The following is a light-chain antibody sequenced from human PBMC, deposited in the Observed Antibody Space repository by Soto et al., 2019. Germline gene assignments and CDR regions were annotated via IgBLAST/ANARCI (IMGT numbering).Light chain of an antibody. Sequence: QSVLTQPPSASGTPGQRVTISGSGSSSNIGSNYVYWYQQVPGTAPKLLIYRNNQRPSGVPDRLSGSKSGTSASLAISGLRSEDEADYYCVAWDDSLSGHVVFGGGTKLTVL. V-gene: IGLV1-47*01. J-gene: IGLJ2*01. CDR1: SSNIGSNY. CDR3: VAWDDSLSGHVV. CDR2: RNN.